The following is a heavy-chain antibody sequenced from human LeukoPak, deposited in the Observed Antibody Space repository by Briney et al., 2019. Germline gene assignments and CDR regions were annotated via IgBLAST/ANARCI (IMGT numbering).Heavy chain of an antibody. CDR3: ARHRDCSSGACYPDY. CDR1: GYSFTSHW. V-gene: IGHV5-10-1*01. D-gene: IGHD2-15*01. CDR2: FVPSDSYT. J-gene: IGHJ4*02. Sequence: KPGDSLKIPFKRSGYSFTSHWITWVRQMPGKGLKWTGIFVPSDSYTNYRPPFQAHVTISADKSINTAYLQWSSLKASDTAMYYCARHRDCSSGACYPDYWGQGTLVTVSS.